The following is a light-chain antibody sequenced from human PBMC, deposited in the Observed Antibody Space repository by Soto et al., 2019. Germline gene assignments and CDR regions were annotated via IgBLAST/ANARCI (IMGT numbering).Light chain of an antibody. CDR1: QSINSN. CDR3: QQYNHWPRAT. J-gene: IGKJ4*01. V-gene: IGKV3-15*01. CDR2: RAS. Sequence: IVITQSPATLSVSLGERATLSCRASQSINSNLAWYQQKPGQAPRLLMFRASIRAAGFPARFSGSGSGTEFNITISSLXPEDSAVYSCQQYNHWPRATFGGGTKVDTK.